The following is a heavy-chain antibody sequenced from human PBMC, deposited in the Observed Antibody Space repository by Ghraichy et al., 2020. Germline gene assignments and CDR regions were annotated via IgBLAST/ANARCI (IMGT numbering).Heavy chain of an antibody. CDR3: ARAYVLRYFDWLVETYYYYGMDV. CDR1: GYTFTSYY. CDR2: INPSGGST. J-gene: IGHJ6*02. Sequence: ASVKVSCKASGYTFTSYYMHWVRQAPGQGLEWMGIINPSGGSTSYAQKFQGRVTMTRDTSTSTVYMELSSLRSEDTAVYYCARAYVLRYFDWLVETYYYYGMDVWGQGTTVTVSS. D-gene: IGHD3-9*01. V-gene: IGHV1-46*01.